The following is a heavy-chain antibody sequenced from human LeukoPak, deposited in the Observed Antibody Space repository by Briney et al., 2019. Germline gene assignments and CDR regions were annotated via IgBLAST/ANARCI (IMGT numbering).Heavy chain of an antibody. CDR1: GGSISSSSYY. J-gene: IGHJ4*02. D-gene: IGHD3-3*01. CDR2: IYYSGST. V-gene: IGHV4-39*01. Sequence: SETLSLTCTVSGGSISSSSYYWGWIRQPPGKGLEWIGSIYYSGSTYYNPSLKSRVTISVDTSKNQFSLKLSSVTAADTAVYYCARCGYYDFWSGYNPATLDYWGQGTLVTVSS. CDR3: ARCGYYDFWSGYNPATLDY.